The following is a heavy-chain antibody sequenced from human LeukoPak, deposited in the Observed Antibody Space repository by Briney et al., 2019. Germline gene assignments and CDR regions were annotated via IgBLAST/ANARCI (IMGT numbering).Heavy chain of an antibody. J-gene: IGHJ5*01. CDR1: GYTFSNYG. V-gene: IGHV1-18*01. CDR3: ARDSWRVPGANCFDS. CDR2: FGSYGNRT. Sequence: AASVKVSCKTSGYTFSNYGISWVRQAPGQGLEWLGWFGSYGNRTNYAQKVQGRITVTTDTSTSTAYMELRNLRSDDTAVYFCARDSWRVPGANCFDSWGQGTLITGSS. D-gene: IGHD6-19*01.